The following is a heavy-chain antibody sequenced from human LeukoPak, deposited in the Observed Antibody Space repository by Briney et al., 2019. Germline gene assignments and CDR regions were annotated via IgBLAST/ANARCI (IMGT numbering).Heavy chain of an antibody. V-gene: IGHV1-18*01. CDR2: ISGYNGNT. CDR1: GYTFTSYG. CDR3: ARIIVVVTAIPPTRMDV. Sequence: ASVKVSCKASGYTFTSYGSSWVRQAPGQGLERVVWISGYNGNTKCAQKLQCRVAMTTDTSTRTAYMELRSLISDDTAVYYCARIIVVVTAIPPTRMDVWGKGTTVTVSS. D-gene: IGHD2-21*02. J-gene: IGHJ6*04.